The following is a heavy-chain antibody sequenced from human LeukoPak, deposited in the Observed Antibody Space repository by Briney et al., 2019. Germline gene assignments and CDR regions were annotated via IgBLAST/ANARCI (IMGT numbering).Heavy chain of an antibody. CDR2: INHGGST. Sequence: PSETLSLTCAVYGGSFSDYYWSWIRQSPGKGLEWIGEINHGGSTNYNPSLKSRVTISVDTSKNQFSLKLSSVTAADTAVYYCAREIYYYDSSGGMDYWGQGTLVTVSS. V-gene: IGHV4-34*01. CDR3: AREIYYYDSSGGMDY. CDR1: GGSFSDYY. J-gene: IGHJ4*02. D-gene: IGHD3-22*01.